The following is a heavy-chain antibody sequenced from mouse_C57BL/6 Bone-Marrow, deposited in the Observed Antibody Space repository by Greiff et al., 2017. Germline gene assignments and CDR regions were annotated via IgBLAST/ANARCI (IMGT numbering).Heavy chain of an antibody. CDR2: IYPGSGST. Sequence: QVQLKQSGAELVKPGASVKMSCKASGYTFTSYWITWVKQRPGQGLEWIGDIYPGSGSTNYNEKFKSKATLTVDTSSSTAYTQLSSLTSEDSAVYYCARSLIYYGYDDYWGQGTTLTVSS. J-gene: IGHJ2*01. CDR3: ARSLIYYGYDDY. V-gene: IGHV1-55*01. CDR1: GYTFTSYW. D-gene: IGHD2-2*01.